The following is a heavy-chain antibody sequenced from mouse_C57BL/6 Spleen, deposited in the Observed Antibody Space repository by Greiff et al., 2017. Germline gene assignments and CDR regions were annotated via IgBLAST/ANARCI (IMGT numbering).Heavy chain of an antibody. V-gene: IGHV1-81*01. J-gene: IGHJ3*01. Sequence: VQLQQSGAELARPGASVKLSCQASGYTFTSYGISWVKQRTGQGLEWIGEIYPRSGNTYYNEKFKGKATLTADKSSSTAYMELRSLTSEDSAVYFCAREDYYGSSSFAYWGQGTLVTVSA. CDR1: GYTFTSYG. D-gene: IGHD1-1*01. CDR3: AREDYYGSSSFAY. CDR2: IYPRSGNT.